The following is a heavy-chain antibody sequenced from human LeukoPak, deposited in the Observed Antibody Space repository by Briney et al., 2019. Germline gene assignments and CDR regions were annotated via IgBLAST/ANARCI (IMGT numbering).Heavy chain of an antibody. D-gene: IGHD6-19*01. CDR3: AKDISSSAANWFGP. V-gene: IGHV3-9*01. CDR2: ISWNSGSI. CDR1: GFTFDDFG. J-gene: IGHJ5*02. Sequence: PGGSLRLSCAASGFTFDDFGMHWVRQAPGKGLEWVSGISWNSGSIGYADSVKGRFTISRDNAKNSLYLQMNSLRAEDTALYYCAKDISSSAANWFGPWGQGTLVTVSS.